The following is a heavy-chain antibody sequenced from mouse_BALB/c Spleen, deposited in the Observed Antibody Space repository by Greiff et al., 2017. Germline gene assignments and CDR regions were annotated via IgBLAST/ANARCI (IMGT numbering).Heavy chain of an antibody. CDR1: GFSLTSYG. CDR3: ARNYYYGSRYYFDY. CDR2: IWSGGST. D-gene: IGHD1-1*01. Sequence: QVHVKQSGPGLVQPSQSLSITCTVSGFSLTSYGVHWVRQSPGKGLEWLGVIWSGGSTDYNAAFISRLSISKDNSKSQVFFKMNSLQANDTAIYYCARNYYYGSRYYFDYWGQGTTLTVSS. J-gene: IGHJ2*01. V-gene: IGHV2-2*02.